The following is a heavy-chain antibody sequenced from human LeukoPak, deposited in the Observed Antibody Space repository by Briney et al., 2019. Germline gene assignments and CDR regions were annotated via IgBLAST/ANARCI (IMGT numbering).Heavy chain of an antibody. CDR2: IHSSGST. CDR3: AGEAVHYGSCSLDY. CDR1: GGSINAFS. J-gene: IGHJ4*02. V-gene: IGHV4-4*07. D-gene: IGHD3-10*01. Sequence: PSETLSLTCSVSGGSINAFSWSWIRQPAGKGLEWIGRIHSSGSTNYSPSLKSGGTMLLDPSKNQFSLSLISVTAAEPPVFSCAGEAVHYGSCSLDYWGQGTLVTVSS.